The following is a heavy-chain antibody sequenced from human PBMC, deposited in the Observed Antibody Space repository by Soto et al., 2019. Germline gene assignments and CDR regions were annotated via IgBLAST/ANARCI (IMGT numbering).Heavy chain of an antibody. V-gene: IGHV3-9*02. CDR2: ISSNSDTI. D-gene: IGHD1-26*01. CDR3: GTGMKGGGMTRIHYLES. Sequence: GGSLRLSCVASGFTADDYAMHWVRQAPGKGLEWVSGISSNSDTIDYADSVKGRFTISRDNAKNSLFLQMNSLRPEDTALYYCGTGMKGGGMTRIHYLESGGQGALDTVSS. CDR1: GFTADDYA. J-gene: IGHJ4*02.